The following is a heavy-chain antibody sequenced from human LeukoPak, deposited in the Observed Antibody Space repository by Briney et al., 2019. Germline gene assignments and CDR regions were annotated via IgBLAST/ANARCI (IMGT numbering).Heavy chain of an antibody. Sequence: SETLSLTCTVSGGSISSYYWSWLRQPPGKGLEWLGYIYYSGGTNYNPSLKSRVTISVDTSKIHFSLKLSSVTAADTAAYYCARHRGGFDLWGQGTMVTVSS. CDR3: ARHRGGFDL. CDR2: IYYSGGT. D-gene: IGHD2-15*01. CDR1: GGSISSYY. V-gene: IGHV4-59*01. J-gene: IGHJ3*01.